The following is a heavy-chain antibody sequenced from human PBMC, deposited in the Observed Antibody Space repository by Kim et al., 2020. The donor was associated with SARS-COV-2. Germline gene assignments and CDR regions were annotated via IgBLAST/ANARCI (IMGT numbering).Heavy chain of an antibody. Sequence: GGSLRLSCAASGFTFSSYSMSWVRQAPGKGLEWVSSISGSGGSTYFADSVKGRFTISRDNSKNTLYLQMSTLSAADTAVYFCAKDPASSSSYRAHRGWGQGTLDTVSS. CDR3: AKDPASSSSYRAHRG. V-gene: IGHV3-23*01. CDR1: GFTFSSYS. CDR2: ISGSGGST. D-gene: IGHD6-6*01. J-gene: IGHJ4*02.